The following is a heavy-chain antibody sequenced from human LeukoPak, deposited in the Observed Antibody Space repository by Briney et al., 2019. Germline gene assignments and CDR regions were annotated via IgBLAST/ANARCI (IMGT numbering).Heavy chain of an antibody. Sequence: QPGGSLRLSCVASGFIFSNYAVSWVRQAPGKGLGWVSAISDSGGSIYYADSVKGRFTISRDNSKNTLYLQVNSLRAEDTAVYYCAKDYNWGTYWGQGALVTVSS. V-gene: IGHV3-23*01. CDR2: ISDSGGSI. D-gene: IGHD7-27*01. J-gene: IGHJ4*02. CDR3: AKDYNWGTY. CDR1: GFIFSNYA.